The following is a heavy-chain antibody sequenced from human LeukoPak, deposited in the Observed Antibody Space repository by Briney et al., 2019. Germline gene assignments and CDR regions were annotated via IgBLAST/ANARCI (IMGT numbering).Heavy chain of an antibody. CDR1: GFIFSNYA. CDR3: AREHWDFDY. J-gene: IGHJ4*02. V-gene: IGHV3-23*01. CDR2: ISGSGEST. Sequence: GGSLRLSCAASGFIFSNYAITWIRQAPGKGLEWLSEISGSGESTYYADSVKGRFTITRDNSKNTLYLQMNSLRAGDTAIYYCAREHWDFDYWGQGTLVTVSS. D-gene: IGHD7-27*01.